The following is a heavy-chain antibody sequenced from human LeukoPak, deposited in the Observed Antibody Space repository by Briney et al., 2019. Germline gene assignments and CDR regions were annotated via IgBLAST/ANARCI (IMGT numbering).Heavy chain of an antibody. CDR2: ISAYNGNT. CDR3: ARLKQWSVTPIDAPTNWFDP. V-gene: IGHV1-18*01. CDR1: GYTFTSYG. Sequence: GSVKVSCKASGYTFTSYGISWVRQAPGQGLEWMGWISAYNGNTNYAQKLQGRVTMTTDTSTSTAYMELRSLRSDDAAVYYCARLKQWSVTPIDAPTNWFDPWGQGTLVTVSS. D-gene: IGHD6-19*01. J-gene: IGHJ5*02.